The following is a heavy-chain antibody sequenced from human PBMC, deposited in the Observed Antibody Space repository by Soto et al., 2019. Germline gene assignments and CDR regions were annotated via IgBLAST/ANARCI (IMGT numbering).Heavy chain of an antibody. CDR2: TYYRSKWCN. J-gene: IGHJ6*02. D-gene: IGHD6-13*01. CDR1: GDSVSSNSAA. CDR3: ARGAAAPFLSDYYSYYGMDV. Sequence: SQTLSLTCAISGDSVSSNSAAWNWIRQSPSRGLEWLGRTYYRSKWCNDYALSVKSRITINPDTSKNQFSLQLNSVTPEDTAVYYCARGAAAPFLSDYYSYYGMDVWGQGTTVTVSS. V-gene: IGHV6-1*01.